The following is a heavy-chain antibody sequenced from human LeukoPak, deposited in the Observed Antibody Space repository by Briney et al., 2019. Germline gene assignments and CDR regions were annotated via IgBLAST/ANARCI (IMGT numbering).Heavy chain of an antibody. J-gene: IGHJ6*04. Sequence: PLETLSLTCTVSGGSISSSSYYWGWIRQPPGKGLEWIGYIYYSGSTNYNPSLKSRVTISVDTSKNQFSLKLSSVTAADTAVYYCARGGYGDYPLVDVWGKGTTVTVSS. CDR1: GGSISSSSYY. V-gene: IGHV4-61*05. D-gene: IGHD4-17*01. CDR3: ARGGYGDYPLVDV. CDR2: IYYSGST.